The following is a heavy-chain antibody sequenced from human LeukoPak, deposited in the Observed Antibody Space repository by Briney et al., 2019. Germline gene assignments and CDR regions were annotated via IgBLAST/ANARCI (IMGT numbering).Heavy chain of an antibody. CDR1: GGSFGGYY. D-gene: IGHD4-17*01. J-gene: IGHJ4*02. V-gene: IGHV4-34*01. Sequence: KPSETQSLTCAVSGGSFGGYYWTWIRQPPGKGLEWIGEINHSGSANYNPSLKSRVTISLDTSKNQFSLKVSSVTAADTAVYYCARGQGTVTTHWGQGTLVTVSS. CDR3: ARGQGTVTTH. CDR2: INHSGSA.